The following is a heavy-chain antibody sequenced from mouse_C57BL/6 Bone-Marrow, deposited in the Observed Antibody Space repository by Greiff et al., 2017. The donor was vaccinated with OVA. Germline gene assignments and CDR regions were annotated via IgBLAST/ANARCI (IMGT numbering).Heavy chain of an antibody. Sequence: VQLQQSGAELARPEASVKLSCKASGYTFTSYGISWVKQRTGQGLEWIGEIYPRSGNTYYNEKFKGKATLTADKSSSTAYMELRSLTSEDSAVYICANSNKDWYAYWGQGTLVTVSA. CDR3: ANSNKDWYAY. J-gene: IGHJ3*01. D-gene: IGHD2-5*01. CDR1: GYTFTSYG. CDR2: IYPRSGNT. V-gene: IGHV1-81*01.